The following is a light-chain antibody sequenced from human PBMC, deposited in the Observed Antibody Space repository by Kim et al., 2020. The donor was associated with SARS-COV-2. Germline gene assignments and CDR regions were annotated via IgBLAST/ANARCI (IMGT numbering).Light chain of an antibody. J-gene: IGKJ4*01. CDR3: QQYNNWAT. CDR2: GAS. CDR1: QSISTN. V-gene: IGKV3-15*01. Sequence: TLMTQSPATLSVSPGERATLSCRASQSISTNLAWYQQKPGQAPRLLIYGASTRATGVPARFSGSGSGTEFTLTVSSLQSEDFAVYYCQQYNNWATFGGGTKVEI.